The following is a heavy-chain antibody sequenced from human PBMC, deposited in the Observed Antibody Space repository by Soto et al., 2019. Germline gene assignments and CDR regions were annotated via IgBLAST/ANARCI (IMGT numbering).Heavy chain of an antibody. CDR2: INHSGST. CDR1: GGSFSGYY. V-gene: IGHV4-34*01. Sequence: QVQLQQWGAGLLKPSEPLSLTCAVYGGSFSGYYWSWIRQPPGKGLEWIGEINHSGSTNYNPSLKSRVPISVDTSNNQFSLKLSSVTAADTAVYYCARDWSYYYYYYMDVWGKGTTVTVSS. J-gene: IGHJ6*03. CDR3: ARDWSYYYYYYMDV.